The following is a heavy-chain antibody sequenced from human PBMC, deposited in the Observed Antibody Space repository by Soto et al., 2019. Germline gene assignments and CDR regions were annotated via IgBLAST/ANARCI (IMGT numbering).Heavy chain of an antibody. CDR2: ISYDGSNK. CDR1: GFTFSNYG. D-gene: IGHD3-10*01. J-gene: IGHJ4*02. CDR3: PKDLGASMVRGGGADY. V-gene: IGHV3-30*18. Sequence: QVQLVESGGGVVQPGRSLRLSCAASGFTFSNYGMHWVSQAPGKGLEWVAVISYDGSNKYYADSVKGRFTISRDNSKNTLYLQMNSLRADDTAVYYCPKDLGASMVRGGGADYWGQGSLVTVSS.